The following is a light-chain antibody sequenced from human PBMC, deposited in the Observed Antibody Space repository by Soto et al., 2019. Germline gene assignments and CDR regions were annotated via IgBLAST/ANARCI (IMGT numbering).Light chain of an antibody. V-gene: IGKV3-15*01. CDR1: QSVDSN. J-gene: IGKJ5*01. CDR3: QQRRSWPPTIT. CDR2: GAS. Sequence: EILMTQSPATLSVSPGERATLSCRASQSVDSNLAWYQQKPGQAPRLLIYGASTRATGISARFSGSGSGTEFTLTISSLQSEDFAVYYCQQRRSWPPTITFGQGTRLEIK.